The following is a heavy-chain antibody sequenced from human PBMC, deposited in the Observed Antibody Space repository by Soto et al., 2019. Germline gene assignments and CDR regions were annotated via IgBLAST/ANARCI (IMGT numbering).Heavy chain of an antibody. CDR3: ARHGVVAAIYDYSGMAV. Sequence: GDSLKISCKGSGYSFTSYWISWVRQMPGKGLEWMGRIDPSDSYTNYSPSFQGHVTISADKSISTAYLQWSSLKASDTAMYYCARHGVVAAIYDYSGMAVWGQGTTVTVSS. CDR2: IDPSDSYT. CDR1: GYSFTSYW. J-gene: IGHJ6*02. D-gene: IGHD2-15*01. V-gene: IGHV5-10-1*01.